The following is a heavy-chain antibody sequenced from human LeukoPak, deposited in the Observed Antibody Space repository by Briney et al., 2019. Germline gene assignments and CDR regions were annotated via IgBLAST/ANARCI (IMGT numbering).Heavy chain of an antibody. V-gene: IGHV1-69*05. CDR1: GGTFSSYA. CDR3: ARVAGFGEFYFDY. Sequence: ASVKVSCKASGGTFSSYAISWVRQAPGQGLEWMGGIIPIFGTANYAQKFQGRVTITTDESTSTAYMELSSLSSEDTAVYYCARVAGFGEFYFDYWGQGTLVTVSS. CDR2: IIPIFGTA. D-gene: IGHD3-10*01. J-gene: IGHJ4*02.